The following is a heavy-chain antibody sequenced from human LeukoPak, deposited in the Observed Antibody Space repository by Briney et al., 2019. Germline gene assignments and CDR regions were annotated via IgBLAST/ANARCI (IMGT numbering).Heavy chain of an antibody. D-gene: IGHD3-10*01. Sequence: PGGSLRLSCAASGFTFSSYAMSWVRQAPGKGLEWIGSIYYSGSTYYNPSLKSRVTISVDTSKNQFSLKLSSVTAADTAVYYCASNPLKSGDWFDPWGQGTLVTVSS. V-gene: IGHV4-39*01. J-gene: IGHJ5*02. CDR2: IYYSGST. CDR1: GFTFSSYA. CDR3: ASNPLKSGDWFDP.